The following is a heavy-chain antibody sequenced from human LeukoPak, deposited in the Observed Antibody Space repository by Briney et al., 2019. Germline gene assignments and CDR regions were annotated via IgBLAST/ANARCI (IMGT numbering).Heavy chain of an antibody. CDR2: ISSSSSYI. D-gene: IGHD3-10*02. CDR3: ARGGVRGVIMGPYYYGMDV. Sequence: GGSLRLSCAASGFTFSSYSMNWVRQAPGKGLEWVSSISSSSSYIYYADSVKGRFTISRDNAKNSLYLQMNSLRAEDTAVYYCARGGVRGVIMGPYYYGMDVWGQGTTVTVSS. J-gene: IGHJ6*02. CDR1: GFTFSSYS. V-gene: IGHV3-21*01.